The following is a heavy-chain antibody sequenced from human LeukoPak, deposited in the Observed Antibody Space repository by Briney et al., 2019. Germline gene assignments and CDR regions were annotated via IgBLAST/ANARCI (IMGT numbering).Heavy chain of an antibody. J-gene: IGHJ4*02. D-gene: IGHD6-19*01. Sequence: SGPTLVNPTQTLTLTCTFSGFSLSTTGVGVNWIRQSPGKALEWLAPTYWNDDKRYSPSLRSRLTITRDTSKNQVVLTMTNMDPVDTATYYCAHRGGAVAGHYYFDYWGQGTLVTVSS. CDR1: GFSLSTTGVG. CDR2: TYWNDDK. CDR3: AHRGGAVAGHYYFDY. V-gene: IGHV2-5*01.